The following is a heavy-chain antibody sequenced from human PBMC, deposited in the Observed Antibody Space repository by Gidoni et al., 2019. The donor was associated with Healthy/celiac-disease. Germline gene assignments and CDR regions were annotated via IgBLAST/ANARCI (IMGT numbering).Heavy chain of an antibody. D-gene: IGHD3-16*02. J-gene: IGHJ4*02. V-gene: IGHV5-51*01. Sequence: EVQLVQSGAEVKKPGESLKISCKGSGYSFTSYCIGWVRQLPGKGLEWMGIIYPGDSDTRYSPSFQGQVTISADKSISTAYLQWSSLKASDTAMYYCARGGRRLGELSRRGLFDYWGQGTLVTVSS. CDR1: GYSFTSYC. CDR2: IYPGDSDT. CDR3: ARGGRRLGELSRRGLFDY.